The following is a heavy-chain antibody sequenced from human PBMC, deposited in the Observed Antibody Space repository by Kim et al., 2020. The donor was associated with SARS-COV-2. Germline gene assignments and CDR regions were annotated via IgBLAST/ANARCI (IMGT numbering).Heavy chain of an antibody. CDR2: IYHTGST. Sequence: SETLSLTCSVSGGSIISGGAYWNWIRQHPGRGLEWIGYIYHTGSTYSNSSLKSRVTISVDTSKNQFSLRLVSVTAADTAVYYCARGAVSSAGGDFWGQGT. CDR3: ARGAVSSAGGDF. J-gene: IGHJ4*02. V-gene: IGHV4-31*03. CDR1: GGSIISGGAY. D-gene: IGHD3-16*01.